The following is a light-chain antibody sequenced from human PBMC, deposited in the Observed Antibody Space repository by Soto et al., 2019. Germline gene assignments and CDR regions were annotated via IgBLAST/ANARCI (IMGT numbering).Light chain of an antibody. V-gene: IGLV2-14*01. CDR2: DVS. Sequence: QSALTQPASVSGSAGQSITISCTGTNSDVGGYNYVSWYQQHPGKAPKLMIYDVSDRPSGVSNRFSGSKSGNTASLTISGLQAEDEADYYCGSYTSNSTYVFGIGTKVTVL. CDR3: GSYTSNSTYV. J-gene: IGLJ1*01. CDR1: NSDVGGYNY.